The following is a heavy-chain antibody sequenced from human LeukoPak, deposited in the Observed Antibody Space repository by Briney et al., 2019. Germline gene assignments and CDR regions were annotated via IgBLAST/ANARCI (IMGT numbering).Heavy chain of an antibody. CDR1: GASISSGTYS. D-gene: IGHD3-10*01. CDR2: IYHTGST. J-gene: IGHJ5*02. V-gene: IGHV4-30-2*01. Sequence: SETLSLTCTVSGASISSGTYSWSWIRQPPGEGLEWIGYIYHTGSTYYNPSLKGRVTISVDRSKNQFSLSLNFVTAADTALYYCARGDGSGSGRWFDPWGQGTLITVSS. CDR3: ARGDGSGSGRWFDP.